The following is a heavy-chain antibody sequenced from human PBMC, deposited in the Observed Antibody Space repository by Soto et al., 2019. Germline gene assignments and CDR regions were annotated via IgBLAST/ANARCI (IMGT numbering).Heavy chain of an antibody. CDR2: ISYDGSNK. J-gene: IGHJ6*02. D-gene: IGHD6-19*01. CDR3: ARDLGRSGWYVLYYYGMDV. Sequence: PGGSLRLSCAASGFTFSSYAMHWVRQAPGKGLEWVAVISYDGSNKYYADSVKGRFTISRDNSKNTLYLQMNSLRAEDTAVYYCARDLGRSGWYVLYYYGMDVWGQGTTVTVSS. CDR1: GFTFSSYA. V-gene: IGHV3-30-3*01.